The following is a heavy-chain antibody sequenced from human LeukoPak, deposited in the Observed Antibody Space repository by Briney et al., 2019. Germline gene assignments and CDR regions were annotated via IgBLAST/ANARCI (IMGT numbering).Heavy chain of an antibody. CDR1: GFTFSSYA. Sequence: PGGSLRLSCAASGFTFSSYAMSWVRQAPGKGLEWVSAISGSGGSTYYADSVKGRFTISRDNSKNTLYLQMNSLRAEDTAVYYCARGRSSSTRESLGYWGQGALVTVSS. V-gene: IGHV3-23*01. D-gene: IGHD2-2*01. CDR3: ARGRSSSTRESLGY. CDR2: ISGSGGST. J-gene: IGHJ4*02.